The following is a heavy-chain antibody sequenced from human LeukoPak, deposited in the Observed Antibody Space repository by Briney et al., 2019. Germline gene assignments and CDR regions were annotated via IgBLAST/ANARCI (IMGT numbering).Heavy chain of an antibody. D-gene: IGHD1-20*01. J-gene: IGHJ6*02. CDR2: MNQDGSEK. Sequence: PGGSLRLSCATSEFIFSNYYMSWVRQAPGKGLEWVAHMNQDGSEKFYVDSVKGRFTISRDNAKNSVFLEMNSLRVEDAAVYYCARDRMEAQSNWNLLASRDRTNKNYYYYYGMDVWGQGTTVTVSS. V-gene: IGHV3-7*03. CDR3: ARDRMEAQSNWNLLASRDRTNKNYYYYYGMDV. CDR1: EFIFSNYY.